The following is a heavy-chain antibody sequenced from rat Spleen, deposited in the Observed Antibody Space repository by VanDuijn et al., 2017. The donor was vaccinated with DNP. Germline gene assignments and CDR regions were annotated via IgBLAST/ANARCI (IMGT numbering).Heavy chain of an antibody. CDR1: GFNFNDYW. CDR2: INKDSRTI. J-gene: IGHJ4*01. CDR3: VREDKGVDA. Sequence: EVKLVESGGGLVQPGRSLKLSCAASGFNFNDYWMGWVRQAPGKGLEWIAEINKDSRTIKYIPSLKDKLAISRDNAQNTLYLQMSRLGSEDTAIYYCVREDKGVDAWGQGTSVTVSS. V-gene: IGHV4-2*01. D-gene: IGHD2-2*01.